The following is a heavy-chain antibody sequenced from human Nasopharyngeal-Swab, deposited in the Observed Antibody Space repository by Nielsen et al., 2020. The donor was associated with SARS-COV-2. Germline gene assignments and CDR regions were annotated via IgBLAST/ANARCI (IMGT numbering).Heavy chain of an antibody. D-gene: IGHD4-23*01. Sequence: GESLKISCAASGFTFSDYYMSWIRQAPGKGLEWVSYISNSGSTIYYADSVKGRFTISRDNAKNSLYLQMNSLRAEDTAVYYCASLAVVTPVPADYWGQGTLVTVSS. CDR2: ISNSGSTI. CDR1: GFTFSDYY. J-gene: IGHJ4*02. CDR3: ASLAVVTPVPADY. V-gene: IGHV3-11*04.